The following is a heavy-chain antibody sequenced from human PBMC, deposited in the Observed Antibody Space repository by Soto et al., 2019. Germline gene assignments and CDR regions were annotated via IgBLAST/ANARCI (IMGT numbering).Heavy chain of an antibody. J-gene: IGHJ6*03. CDR3: ARGHIVSPTFYCMKV. Sequence: SETLSLTCAVYGGAFSGYYWTWVRQTPGKGLEWIGEKEHGGSTTYNPSLQSRVSISLDLVRKQVSLQLPSVTAAASATYYCARGHIVSPTFYCMKVWGKGTTLTLSS. CDR2: KEHGGST. V-gene: IGHV4-34*01. D-gene: IGHD3-16*02. CDR1: GGAFSGYY.